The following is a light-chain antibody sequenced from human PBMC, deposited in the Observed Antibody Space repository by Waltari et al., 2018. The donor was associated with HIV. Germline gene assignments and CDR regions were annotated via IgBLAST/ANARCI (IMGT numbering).Light chain of an antibody. Sequence: SYELTQPPSMSVSPGQTARITCSGAALPKQYAHWYQQKPGQAPLVLIYKDDDRPSGIPERFSGSSSGTTVTLTISGVQAEDEADYYCQSSDSSGIYPVFGGGTKLTVL. V-gene: IGLV3-25*03. CDR3: QSSDSSGIYPV. CDR1: ALPKQY. J-gene: IGLJ3*02. CDR2: KDD.